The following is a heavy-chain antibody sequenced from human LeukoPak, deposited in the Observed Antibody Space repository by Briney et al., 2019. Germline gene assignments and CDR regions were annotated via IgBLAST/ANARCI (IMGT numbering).Heavy chain of an antibody. V-gene: IGHV3-66*01. J-gene: IGHJ3*02. D-gene: IGHD3-10*01. CDR2: IYSGGST. Sequence: GGSLRLSCAASGSTVSSNYMSWVRQAPGKGLEWVSVIYSGGSTYYADSVKGRFTISRDNAKNTLYLQMNSLRAEDTAVYYCARKGFGAKAFDIWGQGTMVTVSS. CDR3: ARKGFGAKAFDI. CDR1: GSTVSSNY.